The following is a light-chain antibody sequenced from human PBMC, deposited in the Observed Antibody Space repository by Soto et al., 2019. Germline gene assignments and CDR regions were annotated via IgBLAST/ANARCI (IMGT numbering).Light chain of an antibody. CDR3: SSYTSDTTRV. CDR2: EVS. Sequence: QSVLTQPASVSGSPGQSITISCTGTSSDVGGYNYVSWYQQHPGKAPKLLIYEVSNRPSGVSNRFYGSKSGNTASLTIAGLQAEDEADYYCSSYTSDTTRVFGTGTKLTVL. V-gene: IGLV2-14*01. CDR1: SSDVGGYNY. J-gene: IGLJ1*01.